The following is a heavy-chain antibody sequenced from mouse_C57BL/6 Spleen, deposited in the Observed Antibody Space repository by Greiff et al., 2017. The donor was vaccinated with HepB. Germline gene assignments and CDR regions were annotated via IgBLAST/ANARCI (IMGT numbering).Heavy chain of an antibody. Sequence: VQLQQPGAELVKPGASVKVSCKASGYTFTSYWMHWVKQRPGQGLEWIGRIHPSDSDTNYNQKFKGKATLTVDKSSSTAYMQLSSLTSEDSAVYYCASCYYYGGYWYFDVWGTGTTVTVSS. CDR3: ASCYYYGGYWYFDV. V-gene: IGHV1-74*01. D-gene: IGHD1-1*01. J-gene: IGHJ1*03. CDR1: GYTFTSYW. CDR2: IHPSDSDT.